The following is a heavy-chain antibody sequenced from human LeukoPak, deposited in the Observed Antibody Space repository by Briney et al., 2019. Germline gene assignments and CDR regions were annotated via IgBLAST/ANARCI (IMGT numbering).Heavy chain of an antibody. D-gene: IGHD6-19*01. CDR2: IIPIFGTA. Sequence: ASVKVSCKASGYTFTSYDISWVRQAPGQGLEWMGGIIPIFGTANYAQKFQGRVTITTDESTRTAYMELSSLRSEDTAVYYCARAETVAGTLGYFDYWGQGTLVTVSS. CDR3: ARAETVAGTLGYFDY. CDR1: GYTFTSYD. V-gene: IGHV1-69*05. J-gene: IGHJ4*02.